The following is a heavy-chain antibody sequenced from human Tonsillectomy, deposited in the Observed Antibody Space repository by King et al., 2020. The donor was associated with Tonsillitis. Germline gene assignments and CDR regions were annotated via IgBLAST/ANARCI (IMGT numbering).Heavy chain of an antibody. CDR1: GFTFSSYW. CDR2: INSDGSST. V-gene: IGHV3-74*01. Sequence: VQLVESGGGLVQPGGSLRISCAASGFTFSSYWMHWVRQAPGKGLVWVSRINSDGSSTSYADSVKGRFTISRDNAKNTLYLQMNSLRAEDTAVYYCARAPYSSGWYSQFDDAFDIWGQGTMVTVSS. J-gene: IGHJ3*02. CDR3: ARAPYSSGWYSQFDDAFDI. D-gene: IGHD6-19*01.